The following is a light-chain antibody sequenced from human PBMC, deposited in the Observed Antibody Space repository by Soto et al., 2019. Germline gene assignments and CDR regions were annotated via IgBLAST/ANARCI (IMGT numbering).Light chain of an antibody. Sequence: QSALTQPRSVSGSPGQSVTISCTGTSSDVGGYNFVSWYQQHPGKVPKLLIYDVTKRPSGVPDRFSGSKSGNTASLTISGLQADDEADYYCCSCAGIPAGVFGTGTKLTVL. CDR3: CSCAGIPAGV. V-gene: IGLV2-11*01. CDR2: DVT. J-gene: IGLJ1*01. CDR1: SSDVGGYNF.